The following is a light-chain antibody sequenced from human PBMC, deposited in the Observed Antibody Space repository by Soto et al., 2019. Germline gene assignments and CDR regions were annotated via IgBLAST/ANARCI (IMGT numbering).Light chain of an antibody. J-gene: IGKJ5*01. CDR1: QSVSSNS. CDR2: GAS. Sequence: EIVLTQSPGTLSLSPGEGDTLSCRASQSVSSNSLAWYQQKPGQAPRLLIYGASNRATGIPARFSGSGSGTDFTLTISSLEPEDFAVYYCQQRSNWPITFGQGTRLEIK. V-gene: IGKV3D-20*02. CDR3: QQRSNWPIT.